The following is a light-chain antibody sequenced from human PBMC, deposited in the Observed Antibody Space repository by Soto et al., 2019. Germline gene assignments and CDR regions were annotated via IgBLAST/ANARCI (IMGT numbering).Light chain of an antibody. Sequence: QSVLTQPASVSGSPGQSITMSCTGTSSDVGGYNYVSWYQQHPGKARKLMIYEVSNRPSGVSNRFSGSKSGNTASLTISGLQAEDEADYYCSSYTSSSTRVFGTGTKVTV. CDR2: EVS. J-gene: IGLJ1*01. V-gene: IGLV2-14*01. CDR1: SSDVGGYNY. CDR3: SSYTSSSTRV.